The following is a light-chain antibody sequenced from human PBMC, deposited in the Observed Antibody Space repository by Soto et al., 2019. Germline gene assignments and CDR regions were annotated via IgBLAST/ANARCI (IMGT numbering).Light chain of an antibody. CDR2: EGS. V-gene: IGLV2-23*01. CDR1: TSDVGSYNL. J-gene: IGLJ1*01. CDR3: CSYSDVTTCV. Sequence: QSALTQPASVSGSPGQWITISCTGTTSDVGSYNLVSWYQQHPGKAPKLMIYEGSKRPSETSYRYSGSKSGDTASLTISGLQAEDEADYYCCSYSDVTTCVFRTGTQLTVL.